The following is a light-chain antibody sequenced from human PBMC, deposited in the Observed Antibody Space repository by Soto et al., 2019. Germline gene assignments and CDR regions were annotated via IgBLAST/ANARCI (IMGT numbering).Light chain of an antibody. CDR2: GDS. CDR3: QSYDSSLSGYV. CDR1: SSNIGAGYD. Sequence: QSVLTQPPSVSGAPGQRVTISCTGSSSNIGAGYDVHWYQHLPGTAPKLLIYGDSNRPSGVPDRISGSKSGTSASLAITGLLAEDEADYYCQSYDSSLSGYVFGTGTKVT. J-gene: IGLJ1*01. V-gene: IGLV1-40*01.